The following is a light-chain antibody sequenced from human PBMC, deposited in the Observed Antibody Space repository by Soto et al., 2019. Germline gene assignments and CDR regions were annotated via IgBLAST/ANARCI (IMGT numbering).Light chain of an antibody. CDR3: QQHDSRPLT. CDR1: QDIGTY. V-gene: IGKV1-33*01. J-gene: IGKJ4*01. Sequence: DIQMTQSPSSLSASVGDRVTVTCRASQDIGTYLAWYQQKLGKAPKLLIYDASSLETGVPSRFSGSGSGTDFTFAISSLQPEDFATYYCQQHDSRPLTFGGGTKVEIK. CDR2: DAS.